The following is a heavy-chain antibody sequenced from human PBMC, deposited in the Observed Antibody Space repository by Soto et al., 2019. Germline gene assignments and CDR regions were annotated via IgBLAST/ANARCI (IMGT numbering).Heavy chain of an antibody. CDR1: GYNFAGYW. J-gene: IGHJ4*02. CDR2: IYPSDSDT. Sequence: PGESLKTSCKGSGYNFAGYWIAWVLQMPGKGLELMGIIYPSDSDTRYRPSFQGQVTISADKSISSAYLQWSSLRASDTAMYYCARGGVSTRTFDYWGQGTPVTVSS. CDR3: ARGGVSTRTFDY. V-gene: IGHV5-51*01. D-gene: IGHD3-3*01.